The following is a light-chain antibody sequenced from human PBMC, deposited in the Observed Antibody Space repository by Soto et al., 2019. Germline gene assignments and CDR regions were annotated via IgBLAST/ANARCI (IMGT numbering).Light chain of an antibody. CDR2: GAS. Sequence: EIVLTRSPGTLSLSQGERATLSCRASQSVSSSYLAWYQQKPGQAPRLLIYGASSRATGIPDRFSGSGSGTDFTLTISRLEPEDFAVYYCQQYIKWPITFGQGTRLEIK. CDR3: QQYIKWPIT. CDR1: QSVSSSY. V-gene: IGKV3-20*01. J-gene: IGKJ5*01.